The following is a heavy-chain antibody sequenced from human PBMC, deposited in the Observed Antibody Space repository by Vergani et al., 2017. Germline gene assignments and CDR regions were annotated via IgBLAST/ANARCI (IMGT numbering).Heavy chain of an antibody. D-gene: IGHD3-3*01. Sequence: QVQLQQSGPGLVKPSQTLSLTCAISGDSVSSNSAAWNWIRQSPSRGLEWLGRTYYRSKWYNDYAVSVKSRITINPDTSKNQFSLQLNSVTPEDTAVYYCAGLVRITIFGAVLAYYMDVWGKGTTVTVSS. J-gene: IGHJ6*03. CDR3: AGLVRITIFGAVLAYYMDV. V-gene: IGHV6-1*01. CDR2: TYYRSKWYN. CDR1: GDSVSSNSAA.